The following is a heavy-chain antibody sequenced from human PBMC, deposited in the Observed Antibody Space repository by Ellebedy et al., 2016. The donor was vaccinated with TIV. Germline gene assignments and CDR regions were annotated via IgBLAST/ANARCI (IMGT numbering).Heavy chain of an antibody. D-gene: IGHD1/OR15-1a*01. V-gene: IGHV3-23*01. CDR1: GSTISNYA. CDR3: ARENWYNDY. J-gene: IGHJ4*02. CDR2: IGGSGGST. Sequence: GASLKISCAASGSTISNYAMSWVRQAPGKGLEWVSAIGGSGGSTYYADSVKSRFTISRDNSKNTLYLQMNSLRAEDTAVYYCARENWYNDYWGQGTLVTVSS.